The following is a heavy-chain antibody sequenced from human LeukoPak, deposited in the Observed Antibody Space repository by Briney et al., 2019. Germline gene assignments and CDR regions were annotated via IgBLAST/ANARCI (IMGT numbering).Heavy chain of an antibody. CDR2: IGYTGDST. V-gene: IGHV3-23*01. CDR1: GFTFSSYA. J-gene: IGHJ3*02. D-gene: IGHD4-23*01. Sequence: GGSLRLSCAASGFTFSSYAMKWVPQATGKGLEWVSGIGYTGDSTFYADSVKGRFTVSRDSSKNTLFLHMNSLRAEDTALYYCAKSPTVDAAFDIWGQGTMVTVSS. CDR3: AKSPTVDAAFDI.